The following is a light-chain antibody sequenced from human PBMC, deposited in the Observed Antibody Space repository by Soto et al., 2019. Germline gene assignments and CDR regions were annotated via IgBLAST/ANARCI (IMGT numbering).Light chain of an antibody. J-gene: IGLJ1*01. CDR3: SSYTSSSTYV. V-gene: IGLV2-14*01. CDR1: XSDVGGYNY. Sequence: GQSITISCTGTXSDVGGYNYVSWYQQHPGKAPKLMIYEVSNRPSGVSNRFSGSKSGNTASLTISGLQAEDEADYYCSSYTSSSTYVFGTGTKLTVL. CDR2: EVS.